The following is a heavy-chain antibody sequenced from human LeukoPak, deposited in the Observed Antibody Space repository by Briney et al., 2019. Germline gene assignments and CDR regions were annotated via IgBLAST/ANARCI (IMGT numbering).Heavy chain of an antibody. D-gene: IGHD4-17*01. Sequence: GESLKISCKGSGYSFTNYWIAWVRQMPGKSLELMGIIYPGDSDTRYSPSFQGQVTISADRSITTAYLQWSSLKASDTAMYYCARHLIRGAVTSALDFWGQGTLVTVSS. J-gene: IGHJ4*02. CDR1: GYSFTNYW. CDR3: ARHLIRGAVTSALDF. CDR2: IYPGDSDT. V-gene: IGHV5-51*01.